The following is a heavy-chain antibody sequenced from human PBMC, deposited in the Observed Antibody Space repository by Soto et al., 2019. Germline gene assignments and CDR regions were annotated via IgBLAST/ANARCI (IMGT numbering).Heavy chain of an antibody. Sequence: EVQLVESGGGLVQPGGSLRLSCAASGFTFSSYWMHWVRQAPGKGLVWVSRINSDGSSTSYADSVKGRFTISRDNAKNTLYMQMNSLRAEDTAVYYCARDSSSWYAFDIWGQGTMVTVSS. CDR2: INSDGSST. D-gene: IGHD6-13*01. CDR3: ARDSSSWYAFDI. CDR1: GFTFSSYW. J-gene: IGHJ3*02. V-gene: IGHV3-74*01.